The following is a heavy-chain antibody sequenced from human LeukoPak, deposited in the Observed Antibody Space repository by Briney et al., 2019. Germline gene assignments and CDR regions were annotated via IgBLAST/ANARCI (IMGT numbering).Heavy chain of an antibody. CDR2: IRYDGSNK. J-gene: IGHJ4*02. CDR1: GFTFSSYG. CDR3: AKSKVKYGRSGTSVQGYFDY. V-gene: IGHV3-30*02. Sequence: PGGSLRLSCAASGFTFSSYGMHWVRQAPGKGLEWVAFIRYDGSNKYYADSVKGRFTISRDNSKNTLYLQMNSLRAEDTAVYYCAKSKVKYGRSGTSVQGYFDYWGQGTLVTVSS. D-gene: IGHD3-10*01.